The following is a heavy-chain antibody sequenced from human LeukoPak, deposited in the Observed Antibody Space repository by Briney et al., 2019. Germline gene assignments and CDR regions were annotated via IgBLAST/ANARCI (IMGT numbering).Heavy chain of an antibody. V-gene: IGHV3-11*04. CDR1: GFTFSDYY. CDR2: IGRSGTTI. CDR3: ARERSPYDILTGYYFDY. J-gene: IGHJ4*02. Sequence: KPGGSLRLSCAASGFTFSDYYMSWIRQVPGKGLEWVSYIGRSGTTIHYADSVKGRFTISWDNAKKSLYLQMNSLRAEDTAVYYCARERSPYDILTGYYFDYWGQGTLVTVSS. D-gene: IGHD3-9*01.